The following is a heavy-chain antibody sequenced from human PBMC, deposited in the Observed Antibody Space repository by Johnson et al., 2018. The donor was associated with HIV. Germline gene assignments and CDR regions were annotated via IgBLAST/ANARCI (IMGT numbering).Heavy chain of an antibody. V-gene: IGHV3-33*06. CDR2: IWYDGSNK. J-gene: IGHJ3*02. D-gene: IGHD6-13*01. Sequence: QVQLVESGGGVVQPGRSLRLSCAASGFTFSSYGMHWVRQAPGKGLEWVAVIWYDGSNKYYADSVEDRFTISRDNSKNTLYLQMNSLRAEDTAVYYCAKDVDSSRWWRAFDMWGQGTMVSVSS. CDR1: GFTFSSYG. CDR3: AKDVDSSRWWRAFDM.